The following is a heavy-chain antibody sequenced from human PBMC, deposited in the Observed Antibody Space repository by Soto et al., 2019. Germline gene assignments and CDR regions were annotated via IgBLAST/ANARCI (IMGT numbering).Heavy chain of an antibody. Sequence: SETLSLTCTVSGGSISSYYWSWIRQPPGKGLEWIGYIYYSGSTNYNPSLKSRVTISVDTSKNQFSLKLSSVTAADTAVYYCARGVRSSGWYLDYWGQGTPVTVSS. CDR2: IYYSGST. D-gene: IGHD6-19*01. CDR3: ARGVRSSGWYLDY. CDR1: GGSISSYY. J-gene: IGHJ4*02. V-gene: IGHV4-59*01.